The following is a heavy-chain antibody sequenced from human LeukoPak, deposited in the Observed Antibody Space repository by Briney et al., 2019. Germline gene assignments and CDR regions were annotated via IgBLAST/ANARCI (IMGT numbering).Heavy chain of an antibody. CDR3: ARGKDYGTIFGVVIAYYYYGMDV. D-gene: IGHD3-3*01. CDR1: GFTFSNFW. Sequence: GGSLRLSCAASGFTFSNFWMSWVRQAPGKGLEWVANIKQDGSEKYYVDSLKGRFTISRDNAKNSLYLQMNSLRAEDTAVYYCARGKDYGTIFGVVIAYYYYGMDVWGQGTTVTVSS. CDR2: IKQDGSEK. V-gene: IGHV3-7*01. J-gene: IGHJ6*02.